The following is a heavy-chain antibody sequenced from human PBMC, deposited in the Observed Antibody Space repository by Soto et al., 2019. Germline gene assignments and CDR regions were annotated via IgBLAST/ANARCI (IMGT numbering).Heavy chain of an antibody. V-gene: IGHV2-70*01. Sequence: SGPTLVNPTQTLTLTCTFSGFSLITSGMCVSWIRQPPGNSLEWLSLIDWDDDKYYSTSLKTRLTISKDTSKNQVVLTMTNMDPVDTATYYCARIPSMVRGVQGPDGFWYYGMDVWGQGTTVTVSS. J-gene: IGHJ6*02. CDR2: IDWDDDK. CDR3: ARIPSMVRGVQGPDGFWYYGMDV. D-gene: IGHD3-10*01. CDR1: GFSLITSGMC.